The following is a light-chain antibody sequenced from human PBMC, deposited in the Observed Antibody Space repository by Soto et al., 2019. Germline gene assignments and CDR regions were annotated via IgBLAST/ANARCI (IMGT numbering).Light chain of an antibody. Sequence: QSALTQPASVSGSPRQSITISCTGAVSEVAGYTYVSWYQQLPGKGPKVIIYDVSNRPSGVSNRFSGSKSGTTASLTISGLQAEDEADYYCSSFTSTSGLFGGGTKLTV. CDR3: SSFTSTSGL. CDR1: VSEVAGYTY. V-gene: IGLV2-14*03. CDR2: DVS. J-gene: IGLJ2*01.